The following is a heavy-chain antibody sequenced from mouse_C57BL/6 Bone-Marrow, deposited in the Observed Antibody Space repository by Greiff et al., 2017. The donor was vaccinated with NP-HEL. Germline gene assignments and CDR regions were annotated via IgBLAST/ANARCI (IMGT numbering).Heavy chain of an antibody. D-gene: IGHD1-1*01. CDR1: GYTFTDYY. J-gene: IGHJ4*01. V-gene: IGHV1-26*01. CDR2: INPNNGGT. Sequence: EVQLQQSGPELVKPGASVKISCKASGYTFTDYYMNWVKQSHGKSLEWIGDINPNNGGTSYNQKFKGKATLTVDKSSSTAYMELRSLTSEDSAVYYCANERFRYYYGSSPYYYAMDYWGQGTSVTVSS. CDR3: ANERFRYYYGSSPYYYAMDY.